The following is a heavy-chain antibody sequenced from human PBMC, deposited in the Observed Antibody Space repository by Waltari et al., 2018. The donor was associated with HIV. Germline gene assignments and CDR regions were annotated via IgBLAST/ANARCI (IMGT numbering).Heavy chain of an antibody. J-gene: IGHJ3*01. CDR2: IWPIDSDT. CDR3: ASPKGGWLFAFDV. CDR1: GFTFTHYW. V-gene: IGHV5-51*01. D-gene: IGHD6-19*01. Sequence: QLVQSGGAVKQTGESLKISCKGYGFTFTHYWNAWVRQMPGKGLAWMGRIWPIDSDTKYSPSFQGHCTISADRSTSTAYLQWSSLRASDTAMYYCASPKGGWLFAFDVWGQGTKVTVSS.